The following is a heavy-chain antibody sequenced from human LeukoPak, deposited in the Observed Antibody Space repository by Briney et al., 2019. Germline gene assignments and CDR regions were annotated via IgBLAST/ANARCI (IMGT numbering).Heavy chain of an antibody. CDR1: GGSISSSSHY. Sequence: PSETLSLTCTVSGGSISSSSHYWGWIRQPPGKGLEWIGSFFYSGSTYYNPSLKSRVTISVDTSKNQFSLNLSSVTAADTAVYYCARRSRGAAAGTAWFDPWGQGTLVTVSS. J-gene: IGHJ5*02. D-gene: IGHD6-13*01. V-gene: IGHV4-39*01. CDR2: FFYSGST. CDR3: ARRSRGAAAGTAWFDP.